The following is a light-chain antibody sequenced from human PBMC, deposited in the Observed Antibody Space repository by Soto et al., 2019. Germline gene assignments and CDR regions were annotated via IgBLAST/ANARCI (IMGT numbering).Light chain of an antibody. CDR1: QSISSSY. V-gene: IGKV3-20*01. CDR3: QQYGSSPLT. J-gene: IGKJ4*01. Sequence: EIVLTQSPGTLSLSPGERATLSCRVSQSISSSYLAWYQQKPGQAPRLLIYGASSRATGIADRFSGSGSGTDFTLTISRLEPEDFAVYYCQQYGSSPLTFGGGTKVEIK. CDR2: GAS.